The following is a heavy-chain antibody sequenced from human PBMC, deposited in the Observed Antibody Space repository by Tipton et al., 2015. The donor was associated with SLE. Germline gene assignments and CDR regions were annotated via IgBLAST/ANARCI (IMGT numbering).Heavy chain of an antibody. CDR3: ARGQVDTAMVFDAFDI. CDR1: GFTVSSNY. J-gene: IGHJ3*02. D-gene: IGHD5-18*01. Sequence: SLRLSCAASGFTVSSNYMSWVRQAPGKGLEWVSYISSSSSTIYYADSVKGRFTISRDNAKNSLYLQVYSLRAEDTAVYYCARGQVDTAMVFDAFDIWGQGTMVTVSS. V-gene: IGHV3-48*04. CDR2: ISSSSSTI.